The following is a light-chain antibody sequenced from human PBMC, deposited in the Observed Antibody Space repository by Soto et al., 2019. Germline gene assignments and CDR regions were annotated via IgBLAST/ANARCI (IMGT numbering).Light chain of an antibody. CDR1: QGISSY. V-gene: IGKV1-8*01. Sequence: AILMTQSPSSLSASTGDRVTITCRASQGISSYLAWYQQKPGKAPKLLIYAASTLLSGVPSRFRGSGSGTDFTLTISSLQSEDFATHYCQQYYSYPRTFGQGTKVEIK. CDR3: QQYYSYPRT. CDR2: AAS. J-gene: IGKJ1*01.